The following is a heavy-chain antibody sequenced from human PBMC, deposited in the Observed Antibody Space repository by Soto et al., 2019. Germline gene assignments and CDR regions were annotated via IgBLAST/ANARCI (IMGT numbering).Heavy chain of an antibody. Sequence: QVQLVESGGGVVQPGRSLRLSCSASGFTFSRYGMHWVRQAPGKGLEWVAVIWSDGSNKKYADSVKDRFTISRDNYKNTLYLHMTSLRAEDTAVYYCATDRGGSPFDYWGQGTLVTVSS. D-gene: IGHD1-26*01. CDR2: IWSDGSNK. CDR3: ATDRGGSPFDY. CDR1: GFTFSRYG. V-gene: IGHV3-33*01. J-gene: IGHJ4*02.